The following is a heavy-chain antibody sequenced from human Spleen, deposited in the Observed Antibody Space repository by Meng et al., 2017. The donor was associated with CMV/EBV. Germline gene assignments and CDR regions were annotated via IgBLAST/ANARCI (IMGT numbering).Heavy chain of an antibody. CDR1: GGSISSSSYY. CDR3: ARDGYSSGPPKN. J-gene: IGHJ4*02. CDR2: INHSGST. D-gene: IGHD6-19*01. Sequence: GSLRLSCTVSGGSISSSSYYWGWIRQPPGKGLEWIGEINHSGSTNYNPSLKSRVTISVDTSKNQFSLKLSSVTAADTAVYYCARDGYSSGPPKNWGQGTLVTVSS. V-gene: IGHV4-39*07.